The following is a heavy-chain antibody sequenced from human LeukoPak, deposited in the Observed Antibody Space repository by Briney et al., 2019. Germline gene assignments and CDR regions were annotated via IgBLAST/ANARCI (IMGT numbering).Heavy chain of an antibody. V-gene: IGHV4-39*01. D-gene: IGHD3-10*01. CDR1: GGSISSSSYY. CDR3: AGGMVRGVLKDYYYGMDV. J-gene: IGHJ6*02. CDR2: SYYSGST. Sequence: PSETLSLTCTVSGGSISSSSYYWGWIRQPPGKGLEWIGSSYYSGSTYYNPSLKSRVTISVDTSKNQFSLKLSSVTAADTAVYYCAGGMVRGVLKDYYYGMDVWGQGTTVTVSS.